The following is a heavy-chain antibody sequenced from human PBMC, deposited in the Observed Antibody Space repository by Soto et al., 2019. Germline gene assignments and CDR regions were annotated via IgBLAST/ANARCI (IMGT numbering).Heavy chain of an antibody. CDR2: ISPKSGGT. J-gene: IGHJ4*02. D-gene: IGHD6-19*01. Sequence: QVQLVQSGAEVKKPGASVKVSCEASGYTFIDYYMHWVRQAPGQGFEWMGRISPKSGGTNYAQKFEGRVTMTWDTSLNTAYMELNSLMSEDTAVYYCARPPGYISDWYYFDLWGQGTLVTVSS. CDR1: GYTFIDYY. CDR3: ARPPGYISDWYYFDL. V-gene: IGHV1-2*02.